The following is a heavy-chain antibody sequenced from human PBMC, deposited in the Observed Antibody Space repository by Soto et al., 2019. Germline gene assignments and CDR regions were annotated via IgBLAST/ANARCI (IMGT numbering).Heavy chain of an antibody. CDR1: GGSISSGGYS. J-gene: IGHJ4*02. Sequence: QLQLQESGSGLVKPSQTLSLTCAVSGGSISSGGYSWSWIRQPPGKGLEWIGYIYHSGCTYYNPSRKSRSTIALVRSKNQFSLKRSSVAAADTAVYYCARVPLIWGQGTLVTVSS. CDR3: ARVPLI. D-gene: IGHD2-8*01. V-gene: IGHV4-30-2*01. CDR2: IYHSGCT.